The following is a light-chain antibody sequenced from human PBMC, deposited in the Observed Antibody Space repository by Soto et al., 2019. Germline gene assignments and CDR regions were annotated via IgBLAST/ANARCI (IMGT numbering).Light chain of an antibody. CDR1: QSISSW. V-gene: IGKV1-5*01. CDR3: QQYNSYSGT. CDR2: DAS. J-gene: IGKJ1*01. Sequence: DIQRTQSPSTLSASVGDRVTITCRASQSISSWLAWYQQKPGKAPKLLIYDASSLESGVPSRFSGSGSGTEFTLTISSLQPDDFATYYCQQYNSYSGTFGLGTKVDIK.